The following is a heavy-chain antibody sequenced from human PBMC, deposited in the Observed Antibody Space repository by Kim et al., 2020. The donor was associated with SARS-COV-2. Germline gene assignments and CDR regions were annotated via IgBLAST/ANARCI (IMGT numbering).Heavy chain of an antibody. CDR2: ISSSSSTI. CDR3: ARGRAVVAATLVDY. CDR1: GFTFSSYS. D-gene: IGHD2-15*01. V-gene: IGHV3-48*02. Sequence: GGSLRLSCAASGFTFSSYSMNWVRQAPGKGLEWVSYISSSSSTIYYADSVKGRFTISRDNAKNSLYLQMNSLRDEDTAVYYCARGRAVVAATLVDYWGQGTLVTVSS. J-gene: IGHJ4*02.